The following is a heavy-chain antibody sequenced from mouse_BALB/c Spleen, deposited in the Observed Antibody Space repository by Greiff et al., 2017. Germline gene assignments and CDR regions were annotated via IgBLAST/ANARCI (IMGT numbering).Heavy chain of an antibody. J-gene: IGHJ3*01. D-gene: IGHD2-3*01. CDR1: GFTFSSYT. Sequence: EVQLVESGGGLVQPGGSLKLSCAASGFTFSSYTMSWVRQTPEKRLEWVAYISNGGGSTYYPDTVKGRFTISRDNAKNTLYLQMSSLKSEDTAMYYCARDDGYYPRFAYWGQGTLVTVSA. V-gene: IGHV5-12-2*01. CDR2: ISNGGGST. CDR3: ARDDGYYPRFAY.